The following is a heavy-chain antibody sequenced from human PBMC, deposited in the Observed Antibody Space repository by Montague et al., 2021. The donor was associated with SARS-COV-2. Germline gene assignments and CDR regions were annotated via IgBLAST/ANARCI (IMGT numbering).Heavy chain of an antibody. CDR1: GGSLTNHY. CDR2: VNQSGST. D-gene: IGHD3-22*01. J-gene: IGHJ5*02. Sequence: SETLSLTCAVYGGSLTNHYWTWVRQPPGNGLEWVGEVNQSGSTTYYHSPLRSRATISVDRSNNQSSLTLESVTAADTAVFYCAKEGFSNGYYETWGQGTLVTVSS. V-gene: IGHV4-34*01. CDR3: AKEGFSNGYYET.